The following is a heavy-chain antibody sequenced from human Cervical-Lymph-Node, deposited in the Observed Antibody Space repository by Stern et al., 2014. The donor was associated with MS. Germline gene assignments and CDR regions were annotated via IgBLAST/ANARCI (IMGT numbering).Heavy chain of an antibody. Sequence: VQLVESGGGVVRPGRSLRLSCAASGFTFSSYGMHWVRPAPATGLQWVAFISYDGSNEYYADSVKGRFTISRDNSNNTLYLQTNSLREEDTAVYYCARGVYDIWGQGTLVTVSS. V-gene: IGHV3-30*03. J-gene: IGHJ4*02. CDR3: ARGVYDI. CDR2: ISYDGSNE. CDR1: GFTFSSYG. D-gene: IGHD3-22*01.